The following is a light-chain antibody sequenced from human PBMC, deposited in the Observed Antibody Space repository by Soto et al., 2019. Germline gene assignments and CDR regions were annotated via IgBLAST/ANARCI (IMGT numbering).Light chain of an antibody. J-gene: IGKJ5*01. Sequence: EIVLTQSPGTPSLSPGERATLSCRASQSVSSSYLAWYQQKPGQAPRLLIYGASSRATGIPDRFSASGSGTDFTLSISSLEPEDFAVYYCQLSQQRSSWPPIAFGQGTRLEIK. CDR3: QLSQQRSSWPPIA. CDR1: QSVSSSY. CDR2: GAS. V-gene: IGKV3-20*01.